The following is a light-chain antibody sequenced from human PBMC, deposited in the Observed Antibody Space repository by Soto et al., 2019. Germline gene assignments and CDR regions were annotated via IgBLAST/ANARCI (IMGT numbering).Light chain of an antibody. CDR1: QSVTSSY. J-gene: IGKJ1*01. CDR3: QQFPDWT. Sequence: EIVLTQSPGTLSLSPGERATLSCRASQSVTSSYLAWYQQKPGQAPRLLIYGASSRATGIPDRFSGSGSGTDVTLTISRLEPEDFAVYYCQQFPDWTFGQGTKVEIK. V-gene: IGKV3-20*01. CDR2: GAS.